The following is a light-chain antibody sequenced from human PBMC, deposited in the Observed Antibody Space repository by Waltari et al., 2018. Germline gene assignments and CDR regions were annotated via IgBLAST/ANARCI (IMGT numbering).Light chain of an antibody. V-gene: IGKV4-1*01. CDR2: WAS. Sequence: DIVMTQSPDSLAVSLGERATINCQSSQSVLYIPNNKHYLAWFQQKPGQPPKLLIYWASTRESGVPARFSGSGSVTDFTLTISSLQAEDVAIYYCQQYATTPRTFGQGTKLEIK. CDR3: QQYATTPRT. CDR1: QSVLYIPNNKHY. J-gene: IGKJ2*02.